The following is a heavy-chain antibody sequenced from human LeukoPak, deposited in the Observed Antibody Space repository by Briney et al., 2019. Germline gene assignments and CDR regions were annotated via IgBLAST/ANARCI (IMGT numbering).Heavy chain of an antibody. CDR1: GGTFSSHA. V-gene: IGHV1-69*04. CDR3: ARDSDYYNTRGAFDI. J-gene: IGHJ3*02. D-gene: IGHD3-22*01. Sequence: SVKVSCKASGGTFSSHAISWVRQAPGQGLEWMGRIIPRLTTAHYSQDFQGRVTITADKSATTAYMELTSLRPEDTAVYYCARDSDYYNTRGAFDIWGQGTVVTVSS. CDR2: IIPRLTTA.